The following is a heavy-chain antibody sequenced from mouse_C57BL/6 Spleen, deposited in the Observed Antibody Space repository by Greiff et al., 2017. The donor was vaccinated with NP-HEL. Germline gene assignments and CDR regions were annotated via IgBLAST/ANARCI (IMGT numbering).Heavy chain of an antibody. CDR2: IYPGDGDT. CDR3: VWDAWFAY. D-gene: IGHD4-1*01. Sequence: VKLQQSGPELVKPGASVKISCKASGYAFSSSWMNWVKQRPGKGLEWIGRIYPGDGDTNYNGKFKGKATLTADKSSSTAYMQLSSLTSEDSAVYFCVWDAWFAYWGQGTLVTVSA. J-gene: IGHJ3*01. V-gene: IGHV1-82*01. CDR1: GYAFSSSW.